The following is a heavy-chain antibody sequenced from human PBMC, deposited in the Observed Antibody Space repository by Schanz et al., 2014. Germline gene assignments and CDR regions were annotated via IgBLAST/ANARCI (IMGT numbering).Heavy chain of an antibody. CDR1: GGSISSSTYY. V-gene: IGHV4-39*01. CDR2: IDDTGST. Sequence: QVQLQESGPGLVIPSETLSLTCTVSGGSISSSTYYWGWIRQPPGKGPEWIGTIDDTGSTYYTPSRRGRLTRPVDTSKGQLSVQLTAVTAADTAVYYCARLMVPGWFDPWGQGQLVTVSS. D-gene: IGHD3-10*01. J-gene: IGHJ5*02. CDR3: ARLMVPGWFDP.